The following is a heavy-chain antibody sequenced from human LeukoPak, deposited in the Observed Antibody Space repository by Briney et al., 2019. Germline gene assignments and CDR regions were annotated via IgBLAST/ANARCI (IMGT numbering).Heavy chain of an antibody. CDR1: GIAVIGNY. CDR3: AIAQSWDELFDS. J-gene: IGHJ4*02. Sequence: GGSLRLSCADSGIAVIGNYMSWVRQPPGKGLEWVSFISINTDTFYADSVRGRFTISRDSSKNTLFLQMNSLRDEDSAVYYCAIAQSWDELFDSWGQGTLVTVSS. V-gene: IGHV3-53*01. CDR2: ISINTDT. D-gene: IGHD1-26*01.